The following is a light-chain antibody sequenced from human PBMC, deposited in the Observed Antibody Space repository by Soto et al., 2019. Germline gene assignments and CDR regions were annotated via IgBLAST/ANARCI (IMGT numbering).Light chain of an antibody. CDR1: QSVSSSY. CDR2: GAS. J-gene: IGKJ2*01. CDR3: QQCGSSPLMYT. Sequence: EIVLTQSPGTLSLSPGERATLSCRASQSVSSSYLAWYQQKPGQAPRLLIYGASSRATGIPDRFSGSGSGTDFTLTISRLEPEDFAAYDCQQCGSSPLMYTFGQGTKLEIK. V-gene: IGKV3-20*01.